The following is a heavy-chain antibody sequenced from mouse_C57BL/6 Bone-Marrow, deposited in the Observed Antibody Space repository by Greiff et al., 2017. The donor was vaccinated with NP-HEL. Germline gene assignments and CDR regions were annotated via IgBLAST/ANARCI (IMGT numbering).Heavy chain of an antibody. CDR2: IYPGSGST. Sequence: VQLQQPGAELVKPGASVKMSCKASGYTFTSYWITWVKQRPGQGLEWIGDIYPGSGSTNYNEKFKSKATLTVDTSSSTAYMQLSSLTSEDSAVYYCAGGYYDYDEDYFDYWGQGTTLTVSS. CDR3: AGGYYDYDEDYFDY. CDR1: GYTFTSYW. V-gene: IGHV1-55*01. J-gene: IGHJ2*01. D-gene: IGHD2-4*01.